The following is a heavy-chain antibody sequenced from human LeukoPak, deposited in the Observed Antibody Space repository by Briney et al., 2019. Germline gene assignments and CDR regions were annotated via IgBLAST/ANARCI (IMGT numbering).Heavy chain of an antibody. CDR1: EFTFDSYA. V-gene: IGHV3-30-3*01. CDR2: ISYDGSNE. D-gene: IGHD3-10*01. J-gene: IGHJ4*02. Sequence: GGSLRLSCAASEFTFDSYAMHWVRQAPGKGLEWVAVISYDGSNEYYTDSVRGRFSISRDNPKNTLYLQMNSLSAKDTAVYYCARGSWFGELLPFDYWGQGTLVTVSS. CDR3: ARGSWFGELLPFDY.